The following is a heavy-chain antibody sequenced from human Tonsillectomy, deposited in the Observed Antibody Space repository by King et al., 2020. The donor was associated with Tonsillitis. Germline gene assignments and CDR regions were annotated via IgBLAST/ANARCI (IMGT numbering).Heavy chain of an antibody. CDR2: IYSGGRT. V-gene: IGHV3-53*01. CDR1: GFTVSSNY. J-gene: IGHJ6*02. Sequence: VQLVESGGGLIQPGGSLRLSCAASGFTVSSNYMSWVRQAPGKGLEGVSIIYSGGRTYYADSVKGRFAISRDNSKNTLYLQMNSLRAEDTAVYYCARETVVRGVPVYYGMDVWGQGTTVTVSS. CDR3: ARETVVRGVPVYYGMDV. D-gene: IGHD3-10*01.